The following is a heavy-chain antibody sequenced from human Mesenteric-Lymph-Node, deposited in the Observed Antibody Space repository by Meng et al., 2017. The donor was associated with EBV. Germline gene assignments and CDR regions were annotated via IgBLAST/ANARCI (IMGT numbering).Heavy chain of an antibody. J-gene: IGHJ4*02. CDR2: ISSSSSYI. D-gene: IGHD5-12*01. CDR1: GFTFSTYG. CDR3: ARGGYSGYGFDY. V-gene: IGHV3-21*01. Sequence: EVQLVESGGGLVKPGGSLRRSCAASGFTFSTYGMNWVRQAPGKGLEWVSYISSSSSYIYYADSVKGRFTISRDNAKSSLYLQMNTLRAEDTAVYYCARGGYSGYGFDYWGQGTMVTVSS.